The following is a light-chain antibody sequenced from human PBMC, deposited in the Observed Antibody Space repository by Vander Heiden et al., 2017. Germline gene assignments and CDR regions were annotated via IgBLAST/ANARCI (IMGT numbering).Light chain of an antibody. CDR2: DAS. CDR1: QSVSSY. CDR3: QQRSNWQL. J-gene: IGKJ4*01. Sequence: EIVLTQSPATLSLSPGERATLSCRASQSVSSYLAWYQQKPGQAPRLIIYDASNRATGIADRFSGSGYGTDFTLTISSREHEDFAVYYRQQRSNWQLFGGGTKVEIK. V-gene: IGKV3-11*01.